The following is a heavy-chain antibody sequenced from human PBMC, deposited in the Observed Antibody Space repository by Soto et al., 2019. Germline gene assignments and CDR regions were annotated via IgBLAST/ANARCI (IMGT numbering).Heavy chain of an antibody. CDR1: GFMFSNHG. CDR2: IWSDGNNR. Sequence: QVQLVESGGGVVQPGRSLRLSCAASGFMFSNHGMHWVRQAPGKGLEWVAVIWSDGNNRYYADSVKGRFTISRDNSKNTLYLQMNRLRAEDTAVYYCVRGDNWNDEASDYWGQGTLVTLSS. J-gene: IGHJ4*02. V-gene: IGHV3-33*01. CDR3: VRGDNWNDEASDY. D-gene: IGHD1-1*01.